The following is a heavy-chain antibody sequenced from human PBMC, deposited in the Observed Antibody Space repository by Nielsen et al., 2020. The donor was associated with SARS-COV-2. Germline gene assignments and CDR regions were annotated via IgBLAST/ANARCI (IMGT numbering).Heavy chain of an antibody. CDR1: GYTLTELS. V-gene: IGHV1-46*01. CDR3: ARETDYSNFWGGMDV. Sequence: ASVKVSCKVSGYTLTELSMHWVRQAPGKGLEWMGIINPSGGSTSYAQKFQGRVTMTRDTSTSTVYMELSSLRSEDTAVYYCARETDYSNFWGGMDVWGQGTTVTVSS. J-gene: IGHJ6*02. D-gene: IGHD4-11*01. CDR2: INPSGGST.